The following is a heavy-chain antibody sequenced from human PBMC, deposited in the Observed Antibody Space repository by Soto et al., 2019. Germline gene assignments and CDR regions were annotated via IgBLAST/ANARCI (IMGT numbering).Heavy chain of an antibody. D-gene: IGHD3-16*02. CDR2: IIPIFGTA. Sequence: SVKVSCQASGGTFSSYAISWVRQAPGQGLEWMGGIIPIFGTANYAQKFQGRVTITADESTSTAYMELSSLRSEDTAVYYCASIFTHYDYVWGSYRQADNWFDPWGQGTLVTVSS. CDR1: GGTFSSYA. V-gene: IGHV1-69*13. CDR3: ASIFTHYDYVWGSYRQADNWFDP. J-gene: IGHJ5*02.